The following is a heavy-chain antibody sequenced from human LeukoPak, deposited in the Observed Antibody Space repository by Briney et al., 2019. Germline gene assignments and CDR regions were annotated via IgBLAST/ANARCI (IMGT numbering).Heavy chain of an antibody. CDR2: ISGGGDTT. Sequence: SGGSLRLSCAASEFTFGNYAMSWVRLVPGKGLQWAASISGGGDTTYYADSVKGRSTISRANSKNTLYLQINSLRVEDTAVYYCAGAGGYCRSTSCPFDYWGQGTLVTVSS. CDR3: AGAGGYCRSTSCPFDY. CDR1: EFTFGNYA. J-gene: IGHJ4*02. D-gene: IGHD2-2*01. V-gene: IGHV3-23*01.